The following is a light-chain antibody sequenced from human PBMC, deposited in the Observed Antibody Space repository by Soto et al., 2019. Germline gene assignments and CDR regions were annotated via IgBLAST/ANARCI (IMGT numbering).Light chain of an antibody. Sequence: EIVLTQSPATLSLSPGERATLSCRASQSVSSYLAWYQQKPGQAPRLLIYDASNRATGITARFSGSGSGTEFTLTISSLEPEDFAVYYCQQRSNWPPLTFGGGTKVEIK. J-gene: IGKJ4*01. CDR2: DAS. CDR3: QQRSNWPPLT. CDR1: QSVSSY. V-gene: IGKV3-11*01.